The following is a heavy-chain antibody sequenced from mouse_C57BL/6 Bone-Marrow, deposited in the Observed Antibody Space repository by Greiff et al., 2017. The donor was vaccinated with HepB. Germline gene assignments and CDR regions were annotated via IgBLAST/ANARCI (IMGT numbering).Heavy chain of an antibody. CDR3: ARSSMDY. J-gene: IGHJ4*01. V-gene: IGHV5-6*01. CDR2: ISSGGSYT. Sequence: EVQLVESGGDLVKPGGSLKLSCAASGFTFSSYGMSWVRQTPDKRLEWVAAISSGGSYTYYPDSVKGRFTISRDNAKNTLYLQMSSLKSEDTAMYYCARSSMDYWGQGTSVTVSS. CDR1: GFTFSSYG.